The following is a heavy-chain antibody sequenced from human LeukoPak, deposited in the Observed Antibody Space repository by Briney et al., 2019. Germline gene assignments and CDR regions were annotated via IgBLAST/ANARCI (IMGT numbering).Heavy chain of an antibody. D-gene: IGHD1-26*01. J-gene: IGHJ3*02. V-gene: IGHV4-39*01. CDR1: GGSISGNSYY. CDR2: IYYSGST. CDR3: ARLPNSGSYLGHLDI. Sequence: SETLSLTCTVSGGSISGNSYYWGWIRQPPGKGLDWIGSIYYSGSTYYNPSLKSRVTISVDTSKNQFSLKLSSVTAADTAMYYCARLPNSGSYLGHLDIWGQGTMVTVSS.